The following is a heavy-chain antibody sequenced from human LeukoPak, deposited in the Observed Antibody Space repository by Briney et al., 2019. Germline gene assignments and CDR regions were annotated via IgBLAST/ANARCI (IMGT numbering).Heavy chain of an antibody. J-gene: IGHJ3*02. V-gene: IGHV4-31*03. Sequence: PSQTLSLTCTVSGGSIRSGGYYWSWIRQHPGKGLEWIGYIYYSGSPKYNSSLKSRVTISVDTSKNQFSLKLSSVTAADTAVYYCASFTRETLFDIWGQGTMVTVSS. CDR3: ASFTRETLFDI. CDR1: GGSIRSGGYY. CDR2: IYYSGSP.